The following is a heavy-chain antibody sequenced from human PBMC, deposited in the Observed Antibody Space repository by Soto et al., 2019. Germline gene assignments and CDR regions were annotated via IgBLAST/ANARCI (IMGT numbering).Heavy chain of an antibody. D-gene: IGHD3-10*01. V-gene: IGHV4-39*01. CDR1: GDSISSSNHF. CDR3: ARRYGWLYFDY. J-gene: IGHJ4*02. Sequence: ILSLTCTVSGDSISSSNHFWGWIRQPPGKGLEWIGTIFYSGSTYYNPSLKSRVTISVDTSKNQFSLKLTSVTAADTALYYCARRYGWLYFDYWGQG. CDR2: IFYSGST.